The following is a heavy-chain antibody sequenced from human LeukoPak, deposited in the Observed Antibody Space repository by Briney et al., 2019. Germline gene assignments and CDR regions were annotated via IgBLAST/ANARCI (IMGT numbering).Heavy chain of an antibody. CDR3: ARLSQLERPGN. CDR2: INPSGGST. V-gene: IGHV1-46*01. J-gene: IGHJ4*02. Sequence: ASVKVSCKASGYTFTSYYMHWVRQAPGQGLEWMGIINPSGGSTSYAQKFQGRVTITADESTSTAYMELSSLRSEDTAVYYCARLSQLERPGNWGQGTLVTVSS. CDR1: GYTFTSYY. D-gene: IGHD1-1*01.